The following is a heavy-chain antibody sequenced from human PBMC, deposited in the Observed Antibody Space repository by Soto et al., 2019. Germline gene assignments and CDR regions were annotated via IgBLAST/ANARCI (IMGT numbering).Heavy chain of an antibody. CDR1: NYA. D-gene: IGHD2-2*01. CDR3: VAGYCSTTTCYQVDY. V-gene: IGHV3-64D*06. J-gene: IGHJ4*02. CDR2: ISSNGGST. Sequence: HPGGSLRLSCSASNYAIHWIRQTPGKGLEYVSAISSNGGSTYYADSVEGRFTISRDNSKNTVFLQMSSLRTEDTAVYYCVAGYCSTTTCYQVDYWGQGTLVTVPS.